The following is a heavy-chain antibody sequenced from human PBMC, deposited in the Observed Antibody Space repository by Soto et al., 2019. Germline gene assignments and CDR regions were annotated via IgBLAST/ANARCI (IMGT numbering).Heavy chain of an antibody. Sequence: EGSLRLSCVASGIEFSNYAMSWVRQAPGKGLEWVSISSASGRSRYHADSVKGRFTISRDNSKNTLYLHMTNLRAEDTAVYYCAKDGKGLDVYFDVWGQVPTVTFSS. CDR1: GIEFSNYA. J-gene: IGHJ6*02. CDR2: SSASGRSR. V-gene: IGHV3-23*01. D-gene: IGHD3-9*01. CDR3: AKDGKGLDVYFDV.